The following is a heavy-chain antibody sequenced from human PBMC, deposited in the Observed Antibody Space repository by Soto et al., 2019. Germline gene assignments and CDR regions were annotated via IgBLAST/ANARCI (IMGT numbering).Heavy chain of an antibody. Sequence: GGSLRLSCAASGLIFNTYSMNWVRQAHAQGLEWDSYISGSSKTIFYADSVRGRFTISRDNANNSTYLQMVSLRDEDTAVYYCARTLSWRRGPFDSWGQGTLVTVSS. D-gene: IGHD2-15*01. CDR1: GLIFNTYS. V-gene: IGHV3-48*02. CDR2: ISGSSKTI. CDR3: ARTLSWRRGPFDS. J-gene: IGHJ4*02.